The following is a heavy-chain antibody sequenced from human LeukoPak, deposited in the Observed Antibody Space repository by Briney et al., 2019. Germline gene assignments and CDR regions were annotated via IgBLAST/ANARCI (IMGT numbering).Heavy chain of an antibody. CDR3: AKAGSSWYYFDY. J-gene: IGHJ4*02. Sequence: PGGSLRLSCAASGFTVSRNYMSWVRQAPGKGLEWVSSISSSSSYIYYADSVKGRFTISRDNAKNTLYLQMNSLRAEDTAVYYCAKAGSSWYYFDYWGQGTLVTVSS. V-gene: IGHV3-21*01. CDR2: ISSSSSYI. D-gene: IGHD6-13*01. CDR1: GFTVSRNY.